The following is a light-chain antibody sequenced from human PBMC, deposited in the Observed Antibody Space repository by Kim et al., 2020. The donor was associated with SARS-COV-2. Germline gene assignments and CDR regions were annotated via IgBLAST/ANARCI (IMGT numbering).Light chain of an antibody. Sequence: SPGERVTLSCRASEDFGSKYLGGYQQKPGQAPSLIIYGASSRATGTPDRFSGSGSGTDFSLTISRLEPEDVAVYYCHQYRSSPYTFGQGTKLEI. J-gene: IGKJ2*01. CDR2: GAS. CDR1: EDFGSKY. V-gene: IGKV3-20*01. CDR3: HQYRSSPYT.